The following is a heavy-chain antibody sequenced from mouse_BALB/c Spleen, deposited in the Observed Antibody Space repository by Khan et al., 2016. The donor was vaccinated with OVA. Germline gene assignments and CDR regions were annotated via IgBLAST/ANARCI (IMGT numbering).Heavy chain of an antibody. CDR3: ARKNGSDFDY. Sequence: VRLQQSGPELVKPGASVKISCKASGYSFTGYFMNWVMQSHGKSLEWIGRINPHIGETLYNQKFKGKATLTVDESSRTVHMELRSLASDDSAVYYCARKNGSDFDYWGQGTTLTVSS. CDR1: GYSFTGYF. CDR2: INPHIGET. D-gene: IGHD1-1*01. V-gene: IGHV1-20*02. J-gene: IGHJ2*01.